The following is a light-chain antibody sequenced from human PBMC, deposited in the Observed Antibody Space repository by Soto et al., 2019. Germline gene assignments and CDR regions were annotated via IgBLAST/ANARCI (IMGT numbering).Light chain of an antibody. CDR2: DAS. CDR1: QSISSY. CDR3: QQRSNWPLT. J-gene: IGKJ4*01. V-gene: IGKV3-11*01. Sequence: EIVLTQSPATLSLSPGERAALSCRASQSISSYLAWYQQKPGQAPRLLIYDASNRATDIPARFSGIGSGTDFTLTISSLEPEDFAVYYCQQRSNWPLTFGGGTKVDIK.